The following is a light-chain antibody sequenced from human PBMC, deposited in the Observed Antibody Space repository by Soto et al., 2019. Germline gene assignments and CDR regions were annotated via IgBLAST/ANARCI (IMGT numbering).Light chain of an antibody. CDR1: QSVSSSY. V-gene: IGKV3D-20*01. CDR2: AAS. J-gene: IGKJ2*01. CDR3: QQYGSSPPYT. Sequence: EIVLTQSPATLSLSPGERATLSCGASQSVSSSYLAWYQQKPGLAPRLLIYAASSRATGIPDRFSGSGSGTDFTLTISRLEPEDFAMYYCQQYGSSPPYTFGQGTKLEI.